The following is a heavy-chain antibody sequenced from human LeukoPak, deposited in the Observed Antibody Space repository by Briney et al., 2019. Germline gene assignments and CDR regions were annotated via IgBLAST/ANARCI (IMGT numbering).Heavy chain of an antibody. CDR3: ARNGIGYCSGGSCPWYFDY. CDR2: IIPIFGTA. J-gene: IGHJ4*02. V-gene: IGHV1-69*01. Sequence: ASVKVSCKASGGTFSSYAISWVRQAPGQGLEWMGGIIPIFGTANYAQKFQGRVTITADESTSTAYMEQSSLRSEDTAVYYCARNGIGYCSGGSCPWYFDYWGQGTLVTVSS. CDR1: GGTFSSYA. D-gene: IGHD2-15*01.